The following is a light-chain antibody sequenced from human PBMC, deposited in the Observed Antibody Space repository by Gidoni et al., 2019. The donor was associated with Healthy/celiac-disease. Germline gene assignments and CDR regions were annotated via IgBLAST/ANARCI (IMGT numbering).Light chain of an antibody. V-gene: IGKV1-39*01. Sequence: DIQLTQSPSSLSASVGYRVTITCRASQSISSYLTWYQQKPGKAPKLLIYAASSLQSGVPPRFSGSGSGTDFTLTISSLQPEDFATYYCQQSYSTPETFGPGTKVDIK. CDR3: QQSYSTPET. CDR1: QSISSY. J-gene: IGKJ3*01. CDR2: AAS.